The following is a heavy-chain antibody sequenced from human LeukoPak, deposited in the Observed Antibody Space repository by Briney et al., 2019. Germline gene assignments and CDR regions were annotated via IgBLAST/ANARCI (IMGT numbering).Heavy chain of an antibody. D-gene: IGHD6-6*01. V-gene: IGHV1-46*01. CDR3: ARLAARRDYYFDY. CDR2: INPSGGST. CDR1: GYTFTSYG. J-gene: IGHJ4*02. Sequence: ASVKVSCKASGYTFTSYGISWVRQAPGQGLEWMGIINPSGGSTSYAQKFQGRVTMTRDMSTSTVYMELSSLRSEDTAVYYCARLAARRDYYFDYWGQGTLVTVSS.